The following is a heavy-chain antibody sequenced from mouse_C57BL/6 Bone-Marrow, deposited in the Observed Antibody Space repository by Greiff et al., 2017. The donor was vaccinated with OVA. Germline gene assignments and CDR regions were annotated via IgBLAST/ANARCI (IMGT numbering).Heavy chain of an antibody. Sequence: EVKLMESEGGLVQPGSSMKLSCTASGFTFSASYMAWFRQVPEKGLEWVANLNYDGSSTYYLDSLKCRFILSRDKEKNSLDLQMSSLKSEDTATDYCARGGIPYYFDYWGQGTTLTVSS. CDR2: LNYDGSST. CDR1: GFTFSASY. J-gene: IGHJ2*01. V-gene: IGHV5-16*01. CDR3: ARGGIPYYFDY.